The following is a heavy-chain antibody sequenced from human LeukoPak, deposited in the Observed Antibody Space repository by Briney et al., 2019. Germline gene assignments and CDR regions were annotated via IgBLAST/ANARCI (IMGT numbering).Heavy chain of an antibody. J-gene: IGHJ4*02. CDR1: GFTFSNYA. Sequence: GGSLRLSCAASGFTFSNYAMSWVRQAPGKGLEWVSGISGSDRTTYYADSVKGRFTISRDNFRNTLYLQMNSLRAEDTAVYYCAKILQWLVRNRAFDYWGQGTLVTVSS. CDR2: ISGSDRTT. CDR3: AKILQWLVRNRAFDY. D-gene: IGHD6-19*01. V-gene: IGHV3-23*01.